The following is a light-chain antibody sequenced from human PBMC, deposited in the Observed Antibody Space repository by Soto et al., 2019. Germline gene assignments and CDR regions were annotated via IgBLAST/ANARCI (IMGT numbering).Light chain of an antibody. Sequence: QSVLTQPPSVSGAPGQRVTISCSGTSSNIGAGYYVHWYHQLPVTAPKLLILGNNYRTSVVPARFSASRSGTSASLAITGLQAEDEADYYCQSFDTNLRGSVFGGGTKVTVL. J-gene: IGLJ3*02. CDR3: QSFDTNLRGSV. CDR2: GNN. CDR1: SSNIGAGYY. V-gene: IGLV1-40*01.